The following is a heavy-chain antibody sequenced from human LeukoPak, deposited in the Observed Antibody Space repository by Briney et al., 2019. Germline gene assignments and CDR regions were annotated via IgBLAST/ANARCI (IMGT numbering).Heavy chain of an antibody. J-gene: IGHJ6*03. CDR3: ATFRDWLLGPGDYYYMDV. CDR1: GYTFTGYY. D-gene: IGHD3/OR15-3a*01. Sequence: ASVKVSCKASGYTFTGYYMHWVQQAPGQGLEWMGWINPNSGGTNYAQKFQGRVTMTRDTSISTAYMELSRLRSDDTAVYYCATFRDWLLGPGDYYYMDVWGKGTTVTVSS. V-gene: IGHV1-2*02. CDR2: INPNSGGT.